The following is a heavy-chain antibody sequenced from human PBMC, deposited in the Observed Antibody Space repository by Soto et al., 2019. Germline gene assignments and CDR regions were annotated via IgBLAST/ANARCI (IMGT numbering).Heavy chain of an antibody. CDR2: ISSSSSYI. J-gene: IGHJ4*02. V-gene: IGHV3-21*01. Sequence: GGSLRLSCAASGFTFSSYSMNWVRQAPGKGLEWVSSISSSSSYIYYADSVKGRFTISRDNAKNSLYLQMNSLRAEDTAVYYCARVGAARLVGYFDYWGQGTLVTVSS. CDR3: ARVGAARLVGYFDY. D-gene: IGHD6-6*01. CDR1: GFTFSSYS.